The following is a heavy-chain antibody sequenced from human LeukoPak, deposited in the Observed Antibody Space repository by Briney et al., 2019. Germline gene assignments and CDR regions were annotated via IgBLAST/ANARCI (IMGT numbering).Heavy chain of an antibody. CDR1: GFTFYMYA. CDR3: AKEYSSSSGSGFDY. J-gene: IGHJ4*02. V-gene: IGHV3-23*01. Sequence: PGGSLTLSCQASGFTFYMYAMSWVRQAPGKGLEWVASMCGTAGCTFYPDSVKGRFTISRDNSKNSLYLQMNSLRAEDMALYYCAKEYSSSSGSGFDYWGQGTLVTVSS. D-gene: IGHD6-6*01. CDR2: MCGTAGCT.